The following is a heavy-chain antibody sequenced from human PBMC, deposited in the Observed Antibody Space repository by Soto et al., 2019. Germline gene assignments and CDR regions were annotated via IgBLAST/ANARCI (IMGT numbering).Heavy chain of an antibody. V-gene: IGHV3-33*01. Sequence: GGSLRLSCAASGFSFNNCAMHWVRQAPGKGLEWVAVILYDGSNKYYADSVKGRFTISRDNSKNTLYLQMNSLRAEDTAVYYCVRVKAAAESTWCDYWGQGTLV. J-gene: IGHJ4*02. D-gene: IGHD6-13*01. CDR1: GFSFNNCA. CDR2: ILYDGSNK. CDR3: VRVKAAAESTWCDY.